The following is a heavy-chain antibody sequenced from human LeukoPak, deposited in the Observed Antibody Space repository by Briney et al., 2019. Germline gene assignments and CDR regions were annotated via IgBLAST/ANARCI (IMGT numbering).Heavy chain of an antibody. V-gene: IGHV4-59*08. CDR3: AKGVGSSSWYKFDC. CDR2: IYYSGST. Sequence: SETLSLTCTVSGGSISSYYWSWIRQPPGKGLEWIGYIYYSGSTNYNPSLKSRVTISVDTSKNQFSLKLSSVTAADTAVYYCAKGVGSSSWYKFDCWGQGTLVTVSS. CDR1: GGSISSYY. D-gene: IGHD6-13*01. J-gene: IGHJ4*02.